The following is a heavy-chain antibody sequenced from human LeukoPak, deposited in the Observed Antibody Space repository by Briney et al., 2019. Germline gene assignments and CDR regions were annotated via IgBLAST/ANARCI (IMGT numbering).Heavy chain of an antibody. CDR3: ARHRTGVPFDY. D-gene: IGHD1-14*01. CDR2: IYYRGST. CDR1: GGSISSYY. Sequence: SETLSLTCTVSGGSISSYYWSWIRQPPGKGLEWIGYIYYRGSTNYSPSLKSRITISVDTSKNQFSLKLSSVTAADTAVYYCARHRTGVPFDYWGQGTLVTVSS. V-gene: IGHV4-59*08. J-gene: IGHJ4*02.